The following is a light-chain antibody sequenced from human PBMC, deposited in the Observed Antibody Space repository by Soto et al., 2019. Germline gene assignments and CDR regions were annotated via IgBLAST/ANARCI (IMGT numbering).Light chain of an antibody. CDR3: SSYTSSSTLEV. CDR1: GSDGDGYNY. Sequence: QSVLTQPASVSGSPGQSITISCTGTGSDGDGYNYVSWYQQHPGKAPKLMIYDVSYRPSGVSNRFSGSKSGNTASLTISGLRAEDGADYYCSSYTSSSTLEVFGGGTKLTVL. CDR2: DVS. V-gene: IGLV2-14*01. J-gene: IGLJ3*02.